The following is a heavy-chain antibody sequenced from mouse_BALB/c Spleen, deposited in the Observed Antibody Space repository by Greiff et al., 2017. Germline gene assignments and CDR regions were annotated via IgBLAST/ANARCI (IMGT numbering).Heavy chain of an antibody. CDR2: FHPYNDDT. D-gene: IGHD2-3*01. CDR1: GYTFTTYP. CDR3: ARPDDEGWFAY. J-gene: IGHJ3*01. V-gene: IGHV1-47*01. Sequence: VQVVESGAELVKPGASVKMSCKAFGYTFTTYPIEWMKQNHGKSLEWIGNFHPYNDDTKYNEKFKGKAKLTVEKSSSTVYLELSRLTSDDSAVYYCARPDDEGWFAYWGQGTLVTVSA.